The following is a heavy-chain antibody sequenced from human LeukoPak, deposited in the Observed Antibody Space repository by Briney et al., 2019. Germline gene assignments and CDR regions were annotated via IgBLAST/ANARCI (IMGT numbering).Heavy chain of an antibody. CDR3: AKSIIAGTGIFDY. V-gene: IGHV3-30*02. J-gene: IGHJ4*02. CDR2: IRYDGSNE. D-gene: IGHD3/OR15-3a*01. CDR1: GFSFSDYG. Sequence: GGSLGLSCAASGFSFSDYGMHWVRQAPGKGLEWVAFIRYDGSNEYYADSVKGRFTISRDNSKKRLYLQMNSLRIEDTAVYFCAKSIIAGTGIFDYWGQGTLVTVSS.